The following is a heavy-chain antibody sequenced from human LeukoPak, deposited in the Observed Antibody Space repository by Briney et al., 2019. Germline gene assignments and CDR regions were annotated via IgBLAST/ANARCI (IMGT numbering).Heavy chain of an antibody. V-gene: IGHV3-15*01. CDR2: IKAKTDGGTI. J-gene: IGHJ4*02. CDR3: ATGSASYYGIDY. D-gene: IGHD1-26*01. CDR1: GFIFSNAW. Sequence: KPGGSLRLSCAASGFIFSNAWMSWVRQAPGKGLEWVGRIKAKTDGGTINYAAPVKGRFTISRDDSKDTLYLQMNSLKIEDSAVYYCATGSASYYGIDYWGQGTPVTVSS.